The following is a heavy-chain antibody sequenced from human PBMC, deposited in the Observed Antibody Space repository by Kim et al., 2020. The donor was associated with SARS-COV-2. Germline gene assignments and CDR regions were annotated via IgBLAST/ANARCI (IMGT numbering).Heavy chain of an antibody. D-gene: IGHD4-17*01. CDR2: ISSSSSYI. Sequence: GGSLRLSCAXSGXXFXSYSMNWXRQAPGKGLEWVSSISSSSSYIYYADSVKGRFIISRDNAKNSLYLQMNSLRAEDTAVYYCARGEVTTIDEYFDYWGQGTLVTVSS. CDR3: ARGEVTTIDEYFDY. CDR1: GXXFXSYS. V-gene: IGHV3-21*01. J-gene: IGHJ4*02.